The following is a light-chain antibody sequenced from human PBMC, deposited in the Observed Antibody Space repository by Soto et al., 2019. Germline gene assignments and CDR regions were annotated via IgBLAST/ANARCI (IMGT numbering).Light chain of an antibody. J-gene: IGLJ1*01. CDR3: QSYDSSLSGFYV. CDR1: SSNIGAGYD. Sequence: QSVLTQPPSVSGAPGQRVTISCTGSSSNIGAGYDVHWYQQLPGTAPKLLIYGNSTRPSGVPDRLSGSKSGTSASLAITGLQAEDEADYYCQSYDSSLSGFYVFGTGTKLTVL. CDR2: GNS. V-gene: IGLV1-40*01.